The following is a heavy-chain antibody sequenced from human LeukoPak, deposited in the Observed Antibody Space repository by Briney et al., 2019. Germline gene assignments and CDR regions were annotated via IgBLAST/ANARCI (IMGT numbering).Heavy chain of an antibody. Sequence: PGGSLRLSCVASGFTFSGFAMIWVRQVPGKGLECVSSISAGSTNKYYADSVKGRFTISRDNSKNTLYLQMNSLRAEDTAIYYCGKGRAVVGAAGPDHWGQGTLVTVSS. D-gene: IGHD2-15*01. CDR3: GKGRAVVGAAGPDH. V-gene: IGHV3-23*01. J-gene: IGHJ4*02. CDR1: GFTFSGFA. CDR2: ISAGSTNK.